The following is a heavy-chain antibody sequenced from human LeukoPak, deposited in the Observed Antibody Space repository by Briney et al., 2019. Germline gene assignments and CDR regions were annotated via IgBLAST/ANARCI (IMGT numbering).Heavy chain of an antibody. D-gene: IGHD6-13*01. V-gene: IGHV3-11*01. CDR1: VFTFSDYY. J-gene: IGHJ3*02. CDR2: ISSRSSTI. Sequence: GGSLRLSCAASVFTFSDYYMTWIRQAPGKGLEWVSHISSRSSTIHYADSVKGRSTISRDNAKNSLYLQMNSLRAEDTAVYYCARGISGYSSSCPLKWCLDAFDIWGQGTMVTVSS. CDR3: ARGISGYSSSCPLKWCLDAFDI.